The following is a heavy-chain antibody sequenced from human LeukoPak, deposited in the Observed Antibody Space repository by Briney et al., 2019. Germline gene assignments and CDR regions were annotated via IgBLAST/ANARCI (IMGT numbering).Heavy chain of an antibody. CDR2: TYYRSKWFN. V-gene: IGHV6-1*01. CDR1: GDSVSSNSAA. CDR3: AREPEGGGSWYYFDY. Sequence: SQTLSLTCAISGDSVSSNSAAWNWVRQSPSRSLEWLGRTYYRSKWFNDHAISVKSRLTINPDTSKNQFYLQLNSVTPEDTAVYYCAREPEGGGSWYYFDYWGQGTLVTVSS. D-gene: IGHD6-13*01. J-gene: IGHJ4*02.